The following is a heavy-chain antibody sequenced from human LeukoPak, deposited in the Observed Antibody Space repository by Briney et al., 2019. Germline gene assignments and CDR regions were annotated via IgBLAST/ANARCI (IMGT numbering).Heavy chain of an antibody. CDR1: GASISSCY. CDR3: VRHEDLVAIPLGLGAFDL. V-gene: IGHV4-59*08. J-gene: IGHJ3*01. CDR2: MSNTAVT. Sequence: SETLSLTCTVSGASISSCYWSWIRQIPGKGLEWIGYMSNTAVTGYNPSLESRVSISRDTSKNQFSLKLTSVTAADTAVYYCVRHEDLVAIPLGLGAFDLWGQGTLVTVSS. D-gene: IGHD5-12*01.